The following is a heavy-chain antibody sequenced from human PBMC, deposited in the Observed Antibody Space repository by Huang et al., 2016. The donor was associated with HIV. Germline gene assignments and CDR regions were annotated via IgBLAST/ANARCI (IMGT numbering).Heavy chain of an antibody. D-gene: IGHD3-10*01. V-gene: IGHV4-39*02. CDR1: GGSIRSDNYY. J-gene: IGHJ4*02. CDR3: ARLPGSITMIRGVITDPY. CDR2: IYYRRST. Sequence: QLQLQESGPGLVKPSETLSLTCTVSGGSIRSDNYYWGWIRQPPGKGLEWIGRIYYRRSTYYNPSLKRRVTITVDTSKNHFSLRMRSVTAADTAVYYCARLPGSITMIRGVITDPYWGQGTLVTVSS.